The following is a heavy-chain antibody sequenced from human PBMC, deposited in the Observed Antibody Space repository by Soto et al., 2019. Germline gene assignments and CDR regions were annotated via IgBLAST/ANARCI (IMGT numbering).Heavy chain of an antibody. Sequence: EVQLVESGGGLVQPGGSLRLSCEASGFMFSAYWMSWVHQDPRKGLEWVATISGGASDKFYVDSVKGRFTISRDDAKNSLYLQLNILRDEDTAGYYCVREDWRHLDIWGQGTLVTFSS. V-gene: IGHV3-7*01. CDR2: ISGGASDK. D-gene: IGHD2-21*01. J-gene: IGHJ4*02. CDR1: GFMFSAYW. CDR3: VREDWRHLDI.